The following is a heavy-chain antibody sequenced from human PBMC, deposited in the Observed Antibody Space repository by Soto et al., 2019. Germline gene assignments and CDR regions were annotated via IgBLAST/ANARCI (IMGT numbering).Heavy chain of an antibody. J-gene: IGHJ4*02. V-gene: IGHV3-21*01. D-gene: IGHD3-22*01. CDR1: GFTFSSYS. CDR3: ASENYYYDSSGYYPLSDY. CDR2: ISSSSSYI. Sequence: GGSLRLSCAASGFTFSSYSMNWVRQAPGKGLEWVSSISSSSSYIYYADSVKGRFTISRDNAKNSLYLQMNSLRAEDTAVYYCASENYYYDSSGYYPLSDYWGQGTLVTVSS.